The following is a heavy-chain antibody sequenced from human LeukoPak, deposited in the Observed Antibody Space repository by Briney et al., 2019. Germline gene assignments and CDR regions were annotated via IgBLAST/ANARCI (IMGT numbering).Heavy chain of an antibody. D-gene: IGHD3-22*01. J-gene: IGHJ4*02. V-gene: IGHV4-31*03. CDR2: IYYSGST. CDR1: GGSISSGGYY. CDR3: ARAEGSSGYYYGY. Sequence: PSETLSLTCTASGGSISSGGYYWSWIRQHPGKGLEWIGYIYYSGSTYYNPSLKSRVTISVDTSKDQFSLKLSSVSAADTAVYYCARAEGSSGYYYGYWGQGTLVTVSS.